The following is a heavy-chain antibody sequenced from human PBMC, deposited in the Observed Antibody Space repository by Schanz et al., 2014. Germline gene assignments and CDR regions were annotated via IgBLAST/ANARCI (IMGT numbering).Heavy chain of an antibody. CDR2: ISGSGGDT. V-gene: IGHV3-23*04. D-gene: IGHD2-2*01. J-gene: IGHJ6*04. CDR1: GFTFSSYG. CDR3: ARDLSSLIQGDV. Sequence: VQLVESGGGVVQPGRSLRLSCAASGFTFSSYGMHWVRQAPGQGLEWVSTISGSGGDTYPADSVKGRFTISRDNSNNTLYLQMNGLRAEDTAVYFCARDLSSLIQGDVWGKGTTVTVSS.